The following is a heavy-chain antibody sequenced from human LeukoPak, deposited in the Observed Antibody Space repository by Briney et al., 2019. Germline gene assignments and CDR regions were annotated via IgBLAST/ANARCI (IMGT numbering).Heavy chain of an antibody. CDR3: ARGYIGSGSSNFDY. Sequence: ASVTVSFTASGYTFINYGINWVRQAPGQGLEWMGWISAYNGNTNYAQRLQGRVTMTTDTSTSTAYLDLRSLRSDDTAFYYCARGYIGSGSSNFDYWGQGTLITVSS. J-gene: IGHJ4*02. CDR1: GYTFINYG. D-gene: IGHD3-10*01. V-gene: IGHV1-18*01. CDR2: ISAYNGNT.